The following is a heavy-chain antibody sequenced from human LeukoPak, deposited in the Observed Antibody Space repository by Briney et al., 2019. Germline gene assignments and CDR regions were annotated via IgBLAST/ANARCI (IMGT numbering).Heavy chain of an antibody. V-gene: IGHV4-34*01. D-gene: IGHD6-13*01. CDR1: GGSFSGYY. Sequence: SETLSLTCAVYGGSFSGYYWSWIRQPPGKGLEWIGEINHSGSTNYNPSLKSRVTISVDTSKNQFSLKLSSVTAADTAVYYCATGTDSSSWYYFDYWGQGTLVTVSS. CDR3: ATGTDSSSWYYFDY. CDR2: INHSGST. J-gene: IGHJ4*02.